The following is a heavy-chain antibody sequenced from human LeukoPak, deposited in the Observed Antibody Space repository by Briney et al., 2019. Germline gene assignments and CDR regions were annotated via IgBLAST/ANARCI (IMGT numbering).Heavy chain of an antibody. J-gene: IGHJ6*02. Sequence: ASVKVSCKASGYTFTSYGISWVRQAPGQGLEWMGWISAYNGNTNYAQKLQGRVTMTTDTSTSTAYMELRSLRSDDTAVYYCAGRGTGYGISYYYYGMDVWGQGTTVTVSS. CDR3: AGRGTGYGISYYYYGMDV. CDR2: ISAYNGNT. CDR1: GYTFTSYG. V-gene: IGHV1-18*01. D-gene: IGHD1-1*01.